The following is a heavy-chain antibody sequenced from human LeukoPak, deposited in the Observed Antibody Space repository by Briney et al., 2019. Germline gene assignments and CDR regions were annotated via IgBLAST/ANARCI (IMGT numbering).Heavy chain of an antibody. J-gene: IGHJ4*02. CDR2: IRYDGSNK. V-gene: IGHV3-30*02. CDR1: GFTFSSYG. CDR3: AKALGGTTWVFDY. D-gene: IGHD1-7*01. Sequence: GGSLRLSCAASGFTFSSYGVHWVRQAPGKGLEWVAFIRYDGSNKYYADSVKGRFTISRDNSKNTLYLQMNSLRAEDTAVYYCAKALGGTTWVFDYWGQGTLVTVSS.